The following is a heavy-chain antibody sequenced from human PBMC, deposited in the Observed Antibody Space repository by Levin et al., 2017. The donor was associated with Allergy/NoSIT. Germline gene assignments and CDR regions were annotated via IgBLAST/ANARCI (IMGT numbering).Heavy chain of an antibody. J-gene: IGHJ4*02. V-gene: IGHV3-23*01. CDR2: ISGSGLST. Sequence: GGSLRLSCAASGFTFSSYTMRWVRQAPGKGLEWVSDISGSGLSTYYADSVKGRFTIARDNSKNTQYLQMNSLRAEDTAIYYCAAGKDYWGQGTLVTVSS. D-gene: IGHD1-26*01. CDR3: AAGKDY. CDR1: GFTFSSYT.